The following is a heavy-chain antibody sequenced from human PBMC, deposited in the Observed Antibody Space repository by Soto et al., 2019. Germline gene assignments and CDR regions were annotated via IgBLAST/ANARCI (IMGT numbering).Heavy chain of an antibody. D-gene: IGHD6-6*01. CDR1: VFSIIIYY. CDR3: ARHMASSSSQDFDY. J-gene: IGHJ4*02. CDR2: IYYSGST. Sequence: SYTLSLTCTVSVFSIIIYYFILIRQPPLKLLYFIGYIYYSGSTNYNPSLNSRVTISLYTSKNQFSLKLSSVTAADTAVYYCARHMASSSSQDFDYWGQGTLVTVSS. V-gene: IGHV4-59*08.